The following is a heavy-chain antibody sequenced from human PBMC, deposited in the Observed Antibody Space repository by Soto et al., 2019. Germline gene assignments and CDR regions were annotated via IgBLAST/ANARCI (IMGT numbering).Heavy chain of an antibody. D-gene: IGHD6-6*01. J-gene: IGHJ6*02. Sequence: QVQLVQSGAEVKKPGSSMRVSCKASGDTFSRYTVNWVRQAPRQGLEWMGGIIPRFGTTNYAPTLQGRVTITADESTNTVYMELSSLRSEDTALYYCAKVIRADSTSSNFYYYSGLDVWGQGTTVTVSS. CDR3: AKVIRADSTSSNFYYYSGLDV. CDR1: GDTFSRYT. CDR2: IIPRFGTT. V-gene: IGHV1-69*01.